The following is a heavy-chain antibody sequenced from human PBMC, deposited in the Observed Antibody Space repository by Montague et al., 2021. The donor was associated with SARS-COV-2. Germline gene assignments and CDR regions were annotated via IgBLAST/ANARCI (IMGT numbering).Heavy chain of an antibody. CDR3: VRQPHYDGLNGPPDF. J-gene: IGHJ4*02. CDR2: VLYNKGT. Sequence: SETLSLTCTVSGVSVTDYYWSWIRQPPGEGLEWVGDVLYNKGTNFNPSLKSRVAISVDTSKNQFSLRLTSVTAADTALYYCVRQPHYDGLNGPPDFWDQGTLVTVSS. CDR1: GVSVTDYY. V-gene: IGHV4-59*08. D-gene: IGHD3-9*01.